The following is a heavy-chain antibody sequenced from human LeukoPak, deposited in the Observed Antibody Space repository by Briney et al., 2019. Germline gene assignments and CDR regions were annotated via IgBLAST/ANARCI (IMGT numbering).Heavy chain of an antibody. CDR1: GFTFTGYY. V-gene: IGHV1-2*02. D-gene: IGHD3-22*01. J-gene: IGHJ4*02. CDR2: IDANSGGT. Sequence: ASVKVSCKTSGFTFTGYYFHWMRQAPGQGLEWMGSIDANSGGTEYAQKFQGRVTMTRDTSLSTAYMEVTSLTSDDTAVYYCARRFYDSSGYYFFDYWGQGTLVTVSS. CDR3: ARRFYDSSGYYFFDY.